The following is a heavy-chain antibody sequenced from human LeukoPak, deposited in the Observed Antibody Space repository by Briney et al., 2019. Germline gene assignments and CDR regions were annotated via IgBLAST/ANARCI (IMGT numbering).Heavy chain of an antibody. J-gene: IGHJ4*02. CDR1: GFIFSSRT. CDR2: ISKDGTND. D-gene: IGHD1-1*01. CDR3: ARSTLGTMTRLGDY. V-gene: IGHV3-30-3*01. Sequence: QPGGSLRLSCAASGFIFSSRTMHWVRQAPGKGLEWVALISKDGTNDYYADSVKGRFTISRDNSKNTLYLQMNSLISEDTAVYYCARSTLGTMTRLGDYWVQATLVTVSS.